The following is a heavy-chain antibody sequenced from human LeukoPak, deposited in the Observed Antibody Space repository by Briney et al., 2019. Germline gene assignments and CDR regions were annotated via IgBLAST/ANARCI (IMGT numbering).Heavy chain of an antibody. Sequence: GGSLRLSCTGSGFSVGDHAMSWVRQDPGQGLEWVGFIRSNAYRGTTEYAASVKGRFTISRDDPNNIAYLQINSLKTEDTAVYYCSRGPIELWVHNGMDVWGQGTTVTVSS. V-gene: IGHV3-49*04. CDR1: GFSVGDHA. J-gene: IGHJ6*02. CDR3: SRGPIELWVHNGMDV. CDR2: IRSNAYRGTT. D-gene: IGHD5-18*01.